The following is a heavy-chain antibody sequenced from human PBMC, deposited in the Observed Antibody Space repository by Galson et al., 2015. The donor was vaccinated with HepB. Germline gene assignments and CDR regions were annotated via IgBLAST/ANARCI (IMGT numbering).Heavy chain of an antibody. D-gene: IGHD1-26*01. CDR1: GDSVSSNSAA. CDR3: ARGWAPRAGIGNYWYYGMDV. V-gene: IGHV6-1*01. J-gene: IGHJ6*02. CDR2: TYYRSKWYN. Sequence: CAISGDSVSSNSAAWNWIRQSPSRGLEWLGRTYYRSKWYNDYAVSVKSRITINPDTSKNQFSLQLNSVTPEDTAVYYCARGWAPRAGIGNYWYYGMDVWGQGTTVTVSS.